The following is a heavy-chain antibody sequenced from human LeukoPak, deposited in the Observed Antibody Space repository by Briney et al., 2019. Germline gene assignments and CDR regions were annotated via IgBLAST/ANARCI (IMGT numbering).Heavy chain of an antibody. V-gene: IGHV3-20*01. J-gene: IGHJ6*02. CDR3: ARGPANHYGMDV. CDR1: RFTFDDNG. D-gene: IGHD4/OR15-4a*01. Sequence: RGCLRLSSAASRFTFDDNGMSWVCEAPRGGLEWVSGIIWNGGGTSYADSVKGRFTISRNNAKTSLYLQMNSLRVEDTALYHYARGPANHYGMDVWGQGTTVTVSS. CDR2: IIWNGGGT.